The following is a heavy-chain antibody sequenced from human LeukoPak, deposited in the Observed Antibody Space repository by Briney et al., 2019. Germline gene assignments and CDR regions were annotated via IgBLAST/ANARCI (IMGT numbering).Heavy chain of an antibody. Sequence: SETLSLTCAVYGGSFSGYYWSWIRQPPGKGLEWIGEINHSGSTNYNPSLKSRVTISVDTSKNQFSLKLSSVTAADTAVYYCASRLTTVTTISSFDYWGQGTLVTVSS. J-gene: IGHJ4*02. CDR3: ASRLTTVTTISSFDY. CDR2: INHSGST. CDR1: GGSFSGYY. D-gene: IGHD4-17*01. V-gene: IGHV4-34*01.